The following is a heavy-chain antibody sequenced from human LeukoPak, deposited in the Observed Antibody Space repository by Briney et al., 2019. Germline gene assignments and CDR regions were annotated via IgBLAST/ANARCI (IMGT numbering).Heavy chain of an antibody. CDR3: AKDIMAAADYYYYGMDV. D-gene: IGHD6-13*01. CDR1: GFTFDDYA. V-gene: IGHV3-9*01. J-gene: IGHJ6*02. Sequence: GRSLRLSCAAPGFTFDDYAMHWVRQAPGKGLEWVSGISWNSGSIGYADSVKGRFTISRDNAKNSLYLQMNSLRAEDTALYYCAKDIMAAADYYYYGMDVWGQGTTVTVSS. CDR2: ISWNSGSI.